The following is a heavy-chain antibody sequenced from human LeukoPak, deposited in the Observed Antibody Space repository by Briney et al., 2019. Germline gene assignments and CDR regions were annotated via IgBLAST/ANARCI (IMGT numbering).Heavy chain of an antibody. J-gene: IGHJ2*01. CDR3: ARDYTIGVVVLGWYFDL. Sequence: GGSLRLSCAASGFTFSSYSMNWVRQAPGKGLEWVSYISSSGSTIYYADSVKGRFTISRDNAKNSLYLQMNSLRAEDTAVYYCARDYTIGVVVLGWYFDLWGRGTLVTVSS. CDR1: GFTFSSYS. D-gene: IGHD3-22*01. V-gene: IGHV3-48*04. CDR2: ISSSGSTI.